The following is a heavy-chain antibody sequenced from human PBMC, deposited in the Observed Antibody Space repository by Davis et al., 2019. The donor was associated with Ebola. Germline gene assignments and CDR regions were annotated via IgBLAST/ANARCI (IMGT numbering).Heavy chain of an antibody. CDR2: IYYSGST. CDR1: GGSISSGGYY. CDR3: ASGVTTYYYYYGMDV. V-gene: IGHV4-31*03. Sequence: PSETLSLTCTVSGGSISSGGYYWSWIRQHPGKGLEWIGYIYYSGSTYYNPSLKSRVTISVDTSKNQFSLKLSSVTAADTAVYYCASGVTTYYYYYGMDVWGQGTTVTVSS. J-gene: IGHJ6*02. D-gene: IGHD4-11*01.